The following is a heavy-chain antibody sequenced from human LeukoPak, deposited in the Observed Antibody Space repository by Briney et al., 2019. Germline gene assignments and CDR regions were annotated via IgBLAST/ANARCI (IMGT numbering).Heavy chain of an antibody. Sequence: GGSLRLCCAVAGSTVSSNFISEGRQARGEGLELVSFIYSDNTHYSDSVKGRFTISRDNSKITLYLQMISLRAEDTAVYYCARRAGAYSHPYDYWGHGTLVAVSS. CDR3: ARRAGAYSHPYDY. D-gene: IGHD4/OR15-4a*01. J-gene: IGHJ4*01. CDR1: GSTVSSNF. CDR2: IYSDNT. V-gene: IGHV3-53*01.